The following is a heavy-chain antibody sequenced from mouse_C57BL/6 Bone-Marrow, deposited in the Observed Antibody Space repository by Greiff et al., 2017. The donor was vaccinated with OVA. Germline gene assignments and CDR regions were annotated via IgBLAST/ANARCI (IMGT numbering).Heavy chain of an antibody. Sequence: QVQLQQSGAELVKPGASVKMSCKASGYTFTSYWITWVKQRPGQGLEWIGDIYPGSGSTNYNEKFKSKATLTVDTSSSTAYMQLSSLTSEDSAVYYGAREDYYGSSGAWFAYWGQGTLVTVSA. J-gene: IGHJ3*01. CDR2: IYPGSGST. CDR3: AREDYYGSSGAWFAY. CDR1: GYTFTSYW. V-gene: IGHV1-55*01. D-gene: IGHD1-1*01.